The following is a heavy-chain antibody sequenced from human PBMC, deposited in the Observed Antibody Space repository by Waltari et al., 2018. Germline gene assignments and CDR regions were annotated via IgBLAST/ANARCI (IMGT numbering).Heavy chain of an antibody. Sequence: EIQLVESGGGLVLPGGSLRLSCAASGFNFAPAWMDWGSQVPGKGLEWVGLIKGQSDGGTTDYAAPVKGRFSISKDESRNILYLQMNSLRADDTGVYYCTTDSPYKGSPPYWGQGTLVTVSS. V-gene: IGHV3-15*01. D-gene: IGHD1-20*01. CDR3: TTDSPYKGSPPY. J-gene: IGHJ4*02. CDR2: IKGQSDGGTT. CDR1: GFNFAPAW.